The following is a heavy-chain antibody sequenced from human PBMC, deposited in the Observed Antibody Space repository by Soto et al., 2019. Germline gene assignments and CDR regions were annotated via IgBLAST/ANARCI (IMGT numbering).Heavy chain of an antibody. Sequence: QVQLVESGGGLVKPGGSLRLSCAASGFTFSDYYMSWTRQAPGKGQEWVSHISSSSSHTNYADSVKGRFTISRDNAKNSLYLQMNNLRAEDTAVYYCARGGGSAQLWFGELLPFDYWGQGTLVTVSS. CDR3: ARGGGSAQLWFGELLPFDY. J-gene: IGHJ4*02. V-gene: IGHV3-11*05. CDR2: ISSSSSHT. CDR1: GFTFSDYY. D-gene: IGHD3-10*01.